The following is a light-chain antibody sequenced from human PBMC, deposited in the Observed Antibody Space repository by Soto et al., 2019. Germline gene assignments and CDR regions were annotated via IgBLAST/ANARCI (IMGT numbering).Light chain of an antibody. CDR2: DVS. CDR3: ISYAGCIILV. CDR1: SSDVGAYNY. V-gene: IGLV2-8*01. J-gene: IGLJ3*02. Sequence: QSALTQPPSASGSPGQSVTISCTGTSSDVGAYNYVSWYQQHPGKAPKLMIYDVSKRPSGVPDRFSCSKSGNTASLTVSGLQAEDEADFYCISYAGCIILVFGGGTKVTVL.